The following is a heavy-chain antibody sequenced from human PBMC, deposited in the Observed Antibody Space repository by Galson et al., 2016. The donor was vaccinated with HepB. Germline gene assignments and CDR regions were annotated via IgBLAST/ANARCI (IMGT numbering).Heavy chain of an antibody. D-gene: IGHD3-10*01. CDR2: ISGIGATT. V-gene: IGHV3-23*01. CDR3: AKDAGSGSYVDY. J-gene: IGHJ4*02. Sequence: SLRLSCAASGFPFTSYAMGWVRQAPGKGLEWVSTISGIGATTYDTDSVKGRFTISRDNSKNTLYLQMKSLRGDDTAVYYCAKDAGSGSYVDYWGQGTLVTVSS. CDR1: GFPFTSYA.